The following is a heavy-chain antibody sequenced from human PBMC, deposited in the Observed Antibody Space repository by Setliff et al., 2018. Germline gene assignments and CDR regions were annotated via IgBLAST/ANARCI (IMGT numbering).Heavy chain of an antibody. J-gene: IGHJ5*01. CDR2: IYTSGTT. CDR1: GASISSDY. D-gene: IGHD2-15*01. Sequence: SETLSLTCSVSGASISSDYWSWIRQPPGKGLEWIGYIYTSGTTKYNPYLNSRVTISIDTSKNQFSLTLSSVTAADTAVYYCARARYCSGGRCYWTWLDSWAQGTLVTVSS. CDR3: ARARYCSGGRCYWTWLDS. V-gene: IGHV4-4*08.